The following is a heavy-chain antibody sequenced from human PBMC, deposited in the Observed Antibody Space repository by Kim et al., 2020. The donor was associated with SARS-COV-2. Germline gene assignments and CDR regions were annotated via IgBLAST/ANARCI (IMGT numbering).Heavy chain of an antibody. Sequence: SETLSLTCTVSGGSISSYYWSWIRQPPGKGLEWIGYIYYSGSTNYNPSLKSRVTISVDTSKNQFSLKLSSVTAADTAVYYCASHRGYSYGGGIYYYYYGMDVWGQGTTVTVSS. J-gene: IGHJ6*02. CDR1: GGSISSYY. V-gene: IGHV4-59*01. CDR2: IYYSGST. D-gene: IGHD5-18*01. CDR3: ASHRGYSYGGGIYYYYYGMDV.